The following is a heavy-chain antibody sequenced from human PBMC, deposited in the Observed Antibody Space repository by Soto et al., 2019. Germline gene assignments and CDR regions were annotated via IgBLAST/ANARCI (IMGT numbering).Heavy chain of an antibody. Sequence: EVQLVETGGGLIQPGGSLKLSCSVAGFTVSDSMSWVRQAPGKGLECVSIIHSDGSTHYTDSVRGRFTISRDNSKSTLYLQMDRLRVDDTAVYFCARDASGPFDYWGQGTLVTVSS. J-gene: IGHJ4*02. D-gene: IGHD6-19*01. CDR3: ARDASGPFDY. V-gene: IGHV3-53*02. CDR1: GFTVSDS. CDR2: IHSDGST.